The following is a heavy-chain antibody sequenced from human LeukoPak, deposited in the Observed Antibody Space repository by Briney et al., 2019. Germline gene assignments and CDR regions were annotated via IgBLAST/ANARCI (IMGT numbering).Heavy chain of an antibody. CDR1: GFTFDDYA. CDR2: ISWNSGSI. V-gene: IGHV3-9*01. CDR3: AKDIRQWLVYYFDY. J-gene: IGHJ4*02. D-gene: IGHD6-19*01. Sequence: GGCLRLSCAASGFTFDDYAMHWVRQAPGKGLEWVSGISWNSGSIGYADSMKGRFTISRDNAKNSLYLQMNSLRAEDTALYYCAKDIRQWLVYYFDYWGQGTLVTVSS.